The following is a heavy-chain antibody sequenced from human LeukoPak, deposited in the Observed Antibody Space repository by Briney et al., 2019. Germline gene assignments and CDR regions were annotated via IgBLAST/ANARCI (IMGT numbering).Heavy chain of an antibody. V-gene: IGHV3-30*02. D-gene: IGHD6-19*01. CDR3: ARGLRIAVAGNIDY. CDR1: GFTFSNYD. J-gene: IGHJ4*02. Sequence: PGGSLRLSCAGSGFTFSNYDMNWVRQAPGKGLEWVAFIRYDGSNTQYVDSVKGRFTISRDNSKNTLYLQMNSLRADNTAVYYCARGLRIAVAGNIDYWGQGTLVTVSS. CDR2: IRYDGSNT.